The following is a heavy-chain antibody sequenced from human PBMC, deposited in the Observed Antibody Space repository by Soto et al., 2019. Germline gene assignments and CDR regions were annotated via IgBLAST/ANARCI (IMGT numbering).Heavy chain of an antibody. J-gene: IGHJ6*01. CDR2: ISWNSGSI. CDR3: AKDKGRDDFWSGYYYYYYGMDV. V-gene: IGHV3-9*01. CDR1: GFTFDDYA. Sequence: EVQLVESGGGLVQPGRSLRLSCAASGFTFDDYAMHWVRQAPGKGLEWVSGISWNSGSIGYADSVKGRFTISRDNAKNSLYLQMNSLRAEDTALYYCAKDKGRDDFWSGYYYYYYGMDVW. D-gene: IGHD3-3*01.